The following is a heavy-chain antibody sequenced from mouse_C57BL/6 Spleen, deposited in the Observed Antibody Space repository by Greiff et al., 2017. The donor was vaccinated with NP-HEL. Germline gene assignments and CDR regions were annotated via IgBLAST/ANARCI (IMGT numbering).Heavy chain of an antibody. Sequence: EVKLMESGGGLVKPGGSLKLSCAASGFTFSDYGMHWVRQAPEKGLEWVAYISSGSSTIYYADTVKGRFTISRDNAKNTLFLQMTSLRSEDTAMYYCARGFYGGGYYAMDYWGQGTSVTVSS. V-gene: IGHV5-17*01. CDR1: GFTFSDYG. D-gene: IGHD1-1*01. CDR3: ARGFYGGGYYAMDY. CDR2: ISSGSSTI. J-gene: IGHJ4*01.